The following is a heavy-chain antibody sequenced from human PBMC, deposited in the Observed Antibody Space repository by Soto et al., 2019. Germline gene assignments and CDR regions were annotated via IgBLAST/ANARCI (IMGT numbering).Heavy chain of an antibody. CDR2: IVVGSGNT. D-gene: IGHD6-6*01. J-gene: IGHJ6*02. V-gene: IGHV1-58*01. Sequence: SVKVSCKASGFTFTSSAVQWVRQARGQRLEWIGWIVVGSGNTNYAQKFQERVTITRDMPTSTAYMELSSLRSEDTAVYQCAGDKNFITARHEYYYYGMDVWGQGTTATVSS. CDR3: AGDKNFITARHEYYYYGMDV. CDR1: GFTFTSSA.